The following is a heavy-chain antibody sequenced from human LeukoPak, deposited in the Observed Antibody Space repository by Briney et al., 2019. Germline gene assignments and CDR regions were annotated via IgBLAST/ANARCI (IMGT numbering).Heavy chain of an antibody. CDR2: ISSSGNTK. Sequence: GGSLRLSCAATGFTFSSYEMNWVRQAPGKGLEWVSYISSSGNTKYYADSVKGRFTISRDNAKNSLYLQMSSLRAEDTAVYYCAREKAGGWFGELPEHFDSWGQGTLVTVSS. CDR3: AREKAGGWFGELPEHFDS. CDR1: GFTFSSYE. J-gene: IGHJ4*02. D-gene: IGHD3-10*01. V-gene: IGHV3-48*03.